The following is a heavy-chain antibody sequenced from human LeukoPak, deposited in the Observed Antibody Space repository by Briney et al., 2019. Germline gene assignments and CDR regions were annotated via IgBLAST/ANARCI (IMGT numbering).Heavy chain of an antibody. Sequence: GASVKVSCKASGYAFSSYYMHWVRQAPGQGLEWMGIINPSGGSTTYAQKFQGRVTMTRDMSTTTVYMELSSLRSEDTAVYYCARGIRRNINYWFDPWGQGTLVTVSS. D-gene: IGHD3-3*02. CDR1: GYAFSSYY. CDR3: ARGIRRNINYWFDP. V-gene: IGHV1-46*01. J-gene: IGHJ5*02. CDR2: INPSGGST.